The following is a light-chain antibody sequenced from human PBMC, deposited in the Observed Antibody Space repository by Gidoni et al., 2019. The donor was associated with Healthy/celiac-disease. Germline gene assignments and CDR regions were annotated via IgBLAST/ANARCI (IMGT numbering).Light chain of an antibody. J-gene: IGKJ1*01. CDR3: QQSYSTPSST. CDR2: AAS. CDR1: QSISSY. V-gene: IGKV1-39*01. Sequence: DIQMTQSPSSLSASVGDRVTITCRASQSISSYLNWYQQKPGKAPNLLIYAASRLQSGVPSRFSGSGSGTDFTLTISSLQPEDFATYYCQQSYSTPSSTFGQGTKVEIK.